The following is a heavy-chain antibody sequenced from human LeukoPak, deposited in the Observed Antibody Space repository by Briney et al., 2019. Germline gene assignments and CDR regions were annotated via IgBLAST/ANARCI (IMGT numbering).Heavy chain of an antibody. CDR1: GYTFTSYD. V-gene: IGHV1-8*01. J-gene: IGHJ5*02. CDR3: AREVGPTWGGIVVVPAATDWFDP. CDR2: MNPNSGNT. Sequence: ASVKVSCKASGYTFTSYDINWVRQATGQGLEWMGWMNPNSGNTGYAQKFQGRVTMTRNTSISTAYMELSSLRSDDTAVYYCAREVGPTWGGIVVVPAATDWFDPWGQGTLVTVSS. D-gene: IGHD2-2*01.